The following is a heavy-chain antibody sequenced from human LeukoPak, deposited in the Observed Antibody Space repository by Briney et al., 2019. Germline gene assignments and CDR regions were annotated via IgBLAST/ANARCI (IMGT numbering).Heavy chain of an antibody. Sequence: ASVKVSCKASGYTFTSYGISWVRQAPGQGLEWMGGIIPIFGTANYAQKFQGRVTITADESTSTAYMELSSLRSEDTAVYYCARVIETAAGSLFDYWGQGTLVTVSS. CDR2: IIPIFGTA. CDR3: ARVIETAAGSLFDY. CDR1: GYTFTSYG. V-gene: IGHV1-69*13. J-gene: IGHJ4*02. D-gene: IGHD6-13*01.